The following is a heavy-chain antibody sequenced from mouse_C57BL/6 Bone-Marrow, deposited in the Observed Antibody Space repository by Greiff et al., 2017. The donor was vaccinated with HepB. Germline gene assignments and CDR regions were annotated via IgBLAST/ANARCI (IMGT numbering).Heavy chain of an antibody. CDR1: GYTFTSYG. J-gene: IGHJ2*01. CDR2: NYPRSGNT. CDR3: ARFFS. V-gene: IGHV1-81*01. Sequence: VQLKQSGAELARPGASVKLSCKASGYTFTSYGISWVKQRTGQGLEWIGENYPRSGNTYYNEKFKGKATLTADKSSSTAYMELRSLTSEDSAVYFCARFFSWGQGTTLTVSS.